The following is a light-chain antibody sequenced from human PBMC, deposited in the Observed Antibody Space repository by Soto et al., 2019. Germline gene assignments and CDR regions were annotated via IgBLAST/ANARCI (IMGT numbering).Light chain of an antibody. Sequence: QAVVTQEPSLTVSPGGTVTLTCASSTGAVTTGNYASWFQQKPGQAPRTLIYTTDNRHSWTPARFSGSLLGGKAALTLSSGPPGDGGEFYCPLFFGGAQLVFGGGTKLTVL. V-gene: IGLV7-43*01. CDR3: PLFFGGAQLV. CDR2: TTD. CDR1: TGAVTTGNY. J-gene: IGLJ3*02.